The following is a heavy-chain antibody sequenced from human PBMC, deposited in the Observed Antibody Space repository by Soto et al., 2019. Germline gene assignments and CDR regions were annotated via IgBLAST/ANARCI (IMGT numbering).Heavy chain of an antibody. CDR2: VSPTGDTV. CDR1: GFRFEQYV. J-gene: IGHJ4*02. V-gene: IGHV3-9*01. CDR3: IKGAPNGSIDD. Sequence: VQVVASGGGLVQPGRSLRLSCAVSGFRFEQYVMHWVRQAPGKGLECVSTVSPTGDTVAYADSVEGRFTVSRDNAKNSLYLHMNSLKGDDTVFFYCIKGAPNGSIDDWGQGTVVTVSS. D-gene: IGHD3-10*01.